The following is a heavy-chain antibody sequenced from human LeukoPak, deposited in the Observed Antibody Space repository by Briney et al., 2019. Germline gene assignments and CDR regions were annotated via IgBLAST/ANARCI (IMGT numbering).Heavy chain of an antibody. V-gene: IGHV4-31*03. D-gene: IGHD3-10*01. J-gene: IGHJ5*02. CDR1: GGSISSGGYY. CDR3: ASRTYYYGSGSRRTFDP. Sequence: SQTLSLTCTVSGGSISSGGYYWSWIRQHPGKGLEWIGYISYSGTTYYNPSLKSRVTISVDTSKNLFSLKMSSVTAADTAVYYCASRTYYYGSGSRRTFDPWGQGTLVTVSS. CDR2: ISYSGTT.